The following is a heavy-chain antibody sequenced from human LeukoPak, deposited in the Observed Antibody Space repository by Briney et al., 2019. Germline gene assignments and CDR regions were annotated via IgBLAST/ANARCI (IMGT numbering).Heavy chain of an antibody. CDR2: IYYSGST. CDR3: ASLGGYYDSSGYYRMDV. V-gene: IGHV4-59*01. D-gene: IGHD3-22*01. CDR1: GGSFSGYY. Sequence: PSETLSLTCAVYGGSFSGYYWSWIRQPPGKGLEWIGYIYYSGSTNYNPSLKSRVTISVDTSKNQFSLKLSSVTAADTAVYYCASLGGYYDSSGYYRMDVWGKGTTVTVSS. J-gene: IGHJ6*04.